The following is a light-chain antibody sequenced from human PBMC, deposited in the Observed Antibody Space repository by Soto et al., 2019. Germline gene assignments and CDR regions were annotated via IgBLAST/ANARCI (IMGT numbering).Light chain of an antibody. CDR2: AGS. V-gene: IGKV3-15*01. J-gene: IGKJ1*01. Sequence: EIVMTQSPVTLSVSPGERVSLSCRGSQSVDSYLAWHQQKPGQAPRLLIYAGSTRATGIPGRFSGSGSGTEFTLTISSLQSEDFAVYYCQQYKNWPKTVGQGTKVEIK. CDR3: QQYKNWPKT. CDR1: QSVDSY.